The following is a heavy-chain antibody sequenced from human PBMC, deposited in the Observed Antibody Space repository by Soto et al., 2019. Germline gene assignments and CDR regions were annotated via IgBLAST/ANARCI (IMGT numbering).Heavy chain of an antibody. CDR1: GFTFRNYG. CDR2: ISHDGSDK. Sequence: QVQLVESGGGVVRPGRSLRLTCAASGFTFRNYGMHWVRQAPGKGLEWVAVISHDGSDKYYADSMKGRFIISRDNSENTLFLNINSLNPENRAVYYCAKENQHLAHDYWARGPLVTFSS. J-gene: IGHJ4*02. V-gene: IGHV3-30*18. D-gene: IGHD6-13*01. CDR3: AKENQHLAHDY.